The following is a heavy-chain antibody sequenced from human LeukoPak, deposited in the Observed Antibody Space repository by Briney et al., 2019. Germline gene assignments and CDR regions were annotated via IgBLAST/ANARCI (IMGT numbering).Heavy chain of an antibody. D-gene: IGHD2-8*02. CDR1: GGSISSSPYY. Sequence: SETLSLTCTVSGGSISSSPYYWGWIRQPPGKGLEWIGSIYYSGTTHYSPSLESRVTISVDTSKNQFSLKLASVTAADTAVYYCAKEPWSLDYWGQGTLVTVSS. CDR3: AKEPWSLDY. J-gene: IGHJ4*02. CDR2: IYYSGTT. V-gene: IGHV4-39*07.